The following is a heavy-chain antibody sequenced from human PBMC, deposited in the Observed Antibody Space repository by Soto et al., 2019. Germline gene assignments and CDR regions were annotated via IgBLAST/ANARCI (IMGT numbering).Heavy chain of an antibody. D-gene: IGHD3-10*01. CDR3: TGITWFRGMDV. Sequence: QTLSLTCVISGDSVSSNSAGWNWIRQSPSRGLEWLGRTYYKSKWNNDYALSVKRRITINPDTSKNQFPLHLYSVTPEDTAVYYCTGITWFRGMDVWGQGTPVTVSS. V-gene: IGHV6-1*01. J-gene: IGHJ6*02. CDR2: TYYKSKWNN. CDR1: GDSVSSNSAG.